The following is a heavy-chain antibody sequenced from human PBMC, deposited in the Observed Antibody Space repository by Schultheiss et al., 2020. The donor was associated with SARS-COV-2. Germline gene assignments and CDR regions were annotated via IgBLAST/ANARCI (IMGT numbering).Heavy chain of an antibody. J-gene: IGHJ4*02. D-gene: IGHD4-11*01. V-gene: IGHV4-34*01. CDR3: ARGYDYSNYLAY. CDR2: INHSGST. CDR1: GGSFSGYY. Sequence: SQTLSLTCAVYGGSFSGYYWSWIRQPPGKGLEWIGEINHSGSTNYNPSLKSRVTISVDTSKNQFSLKLSSVTAADTAVYYCARGYDYSNYLAYWGQGTLVTVSS.